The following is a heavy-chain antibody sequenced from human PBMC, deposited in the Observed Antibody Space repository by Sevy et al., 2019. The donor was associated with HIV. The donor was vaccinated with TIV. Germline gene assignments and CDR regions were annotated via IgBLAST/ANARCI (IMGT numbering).Heavy chain of an antibody. CDR1: GYTFTSYG. D-gene: IGHD3-10*01. Sequence: ASVKVSCKASGYTFTSYGISWVRQAPGQGLEWMGWISAYNGNTNYAQKLQGRDTMTTDTSTSKAYMELRSLRSDDTAVYYCAGVWGGSGSDAVDIWGQGTMVTVSS. J-gene: IGHJ3*02. CDR2: ISAYNGNT. CDR3: AGVWGGSGSDAVDI. V-gene: IGHV1-18*01.